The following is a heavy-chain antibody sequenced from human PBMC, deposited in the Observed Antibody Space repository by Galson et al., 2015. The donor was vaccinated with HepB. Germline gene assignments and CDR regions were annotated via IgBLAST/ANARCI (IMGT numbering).Heavy chain of an antibody. Sequence: SLRLSCAASGFTFSSYGMHWVRQAPGKGLEWVAVIWYDGSNKYYADSVKGRFTISRDNSKNTLYLQMNSLRAEDTAVYYCARDSSFVDTASLDYWGQGTLVTVSS. D-gene: IGHD5-18*01. CDR2: IWYDGSNK. V-gene: IGHV3-33*08. J-gene: IGHJ4*02. CDR3: ARDSSFVDTASLDY. CDR1: GFTFSSYG.